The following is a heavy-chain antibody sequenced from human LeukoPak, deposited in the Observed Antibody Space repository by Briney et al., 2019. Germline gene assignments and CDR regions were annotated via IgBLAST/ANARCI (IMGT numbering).Heavy chain of an antibody. CDR1: GFTFSLYW. V-gene: IGHV3-7*04. CDR2: INQDRSEK. CDR3: ARWGSGWYY. J-gene: IGHJ4*02. Sequence: GGSLRLSCAASGFTFSLYWMSWVRQAPGRGLEWVANINQDRSEKYYVDSVKGRFTISRDNAKNSLYLQMNSLRGEDTAVYYCARWGSGWYYWGQGTLVTVSS. D-gene: IGHD6-19*01.